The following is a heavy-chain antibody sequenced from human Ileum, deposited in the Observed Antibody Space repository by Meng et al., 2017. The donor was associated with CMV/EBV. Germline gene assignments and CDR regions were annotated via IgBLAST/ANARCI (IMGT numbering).Heavy chain of an antibody. CDR3: VKGWELHGGGAK. CDR1: GFLFSGYE. V-gene: IGHV3-48*03. Sequence: GESLKISCVASGFLFSGYEINWVRQGPEKGLEWVSYISTSGSAIYYADSVKGRFTISRDNAKNTAYLQMKNLRVEDTGVYYGVKGWELHGGGAKWGQGTLVTVSS. D-gene: IGHD4-23*01. CDR2: ISTSGSAI. J-gene: IGHJ4*02.